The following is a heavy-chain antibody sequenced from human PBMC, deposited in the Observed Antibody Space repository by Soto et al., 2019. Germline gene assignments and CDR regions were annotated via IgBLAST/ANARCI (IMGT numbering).Heavy chain of an antibody. CDR3: AKPRYNWNFDAFDI. CDR2: ISNIGGST. D-gene: IGHD1-1*01. J-gene: IGHJ3*02. CDR1: GFTFSSYA. Sequence: EVQLLESGGGLVQPGGSLRLSCAASGFTFSSYAMSWVRQAPGKGLEWVSAISNIGGSTYYADSVKGRVTISRDNSKNSLYLQMNSLRAEDTAVYYCAKPRYNWNFDAFDIWGQGTMVTVSS. V-gene: IGHV3-23*01.